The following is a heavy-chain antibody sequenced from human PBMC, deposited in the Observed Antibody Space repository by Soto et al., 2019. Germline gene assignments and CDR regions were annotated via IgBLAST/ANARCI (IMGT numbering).Heavy chain of an antibody. Sequence: GGSRRLSCAASGFTFSSYVMHWVRQAPGKGLEWVAVISYDGNNKYYADSVKGRVTITRDTSASTAYMELSSLRSEDTAVYYCARGVAPYYFDYWGQGTLVTVSS. CDR3: ARGVAPYYFDY. V-gene: IGHV3-30-3*01. CDR2: ISYDGNNK. CDR1: GFTFSSYV. D-gene: IGHD2-15*01. J-gene: IGHJ4*02.